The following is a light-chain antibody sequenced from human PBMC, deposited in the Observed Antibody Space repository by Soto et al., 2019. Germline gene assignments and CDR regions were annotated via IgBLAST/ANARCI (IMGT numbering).Light chain of an antibody. CDR1: QTISSW. J-gene: IGKJ5*01. Sequence: IQMTQSPSTLSGSVGDRVTITCRASQTISSWLAWYQQKPGKAPKLLIYKASTLKSGVPSRFSGSGSGTDFTLTISSLQPEDFATYYCQQSYSTLITFGQGTRLEIK. V-gene: IGKV1-5*03. CDR3: QQSYSTLIT. CDR2: KAS.